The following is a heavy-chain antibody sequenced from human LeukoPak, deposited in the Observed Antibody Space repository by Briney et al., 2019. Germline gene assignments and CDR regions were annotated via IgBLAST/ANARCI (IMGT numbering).Heavy chain of an antibody. CDR3: ARDSYYYDSSGYYRIYYFDY. D-gene: IGHD3-22*01. CDR2: IYHSGST. J-gene: IGHJ4*02. Sequence: SETLSLTCTVSGYSISSGYYWGWIRPPPGKGLEWIGSIYHSGSTYYNPSLKSRVTISVDTSKNQFSLKLSSVTAADTAVYDCARDSYYYDSSGYYRIYYFDYWGQGTLVTVSS. V-gene: IGHV4-38-2*02. CDR1: GYSISSGYY.